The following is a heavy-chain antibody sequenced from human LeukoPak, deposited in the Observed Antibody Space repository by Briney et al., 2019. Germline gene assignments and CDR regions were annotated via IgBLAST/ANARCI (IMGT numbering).Heavy chain of an antibody. V-gene: IGHV4-34*01. J-gene: IGHJ4*02. CDR3: ARGRANWGQYYFDH. CDR1: GASFSGYY. D-gene: IGHD7-27*01. CDR2: INHSGST. Sequence: PSETLSLTCAVYGASFSGYYWSWIRQPPGKGLEWLGEINHSGSTNYNPSLKSRVPISVDTSKNQFSLKLSSVTAADTAVYYCARGRANWGQYYFDHWGQGTLVTVSS.